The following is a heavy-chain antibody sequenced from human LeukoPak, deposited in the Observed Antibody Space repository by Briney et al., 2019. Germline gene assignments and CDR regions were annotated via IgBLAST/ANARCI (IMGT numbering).Heavy chain of an antibody. V-gene: IGHV3-23*01. CDR1: GFPFGTYG. J-gene: IGHJ1*01. D-gene: IGHD3-10*01. CDR3: AKVGWYGDLEH. Sequence: PGGSLRLSCEGSGFPFGTYGMTWVRHAPGRGLEWVATISGSGVSIYYADSVKDRFTISRDNTENTVSLQMNSLRVEDTALYYCAKVGWYGDLEHWGQGTQVAVSS. CDR2: ISGSGVSI.